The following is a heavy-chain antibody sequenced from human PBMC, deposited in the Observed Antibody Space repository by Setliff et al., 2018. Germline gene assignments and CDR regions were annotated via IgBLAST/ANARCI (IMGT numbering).Heavy chain of an antibody. CDR3: ATDPFYYDSSGVDDY. CDR1: GYTFTDYY. CDR2: VDPEDGET. D-gene: IGHD3-22*01. J-gene: IGHJ4*02. Sequence: ASVKVSCKASGYTFTDYYMHWVQQAPGKGLEWMGRVDPEDGETIYAEKFQSRVTITADTSTDTAYMELSSLRSEDTAVYYCATDPFYYDSSGVDDYWGQGTLVTVSS. V-gene: IGHV1-69-2*01.